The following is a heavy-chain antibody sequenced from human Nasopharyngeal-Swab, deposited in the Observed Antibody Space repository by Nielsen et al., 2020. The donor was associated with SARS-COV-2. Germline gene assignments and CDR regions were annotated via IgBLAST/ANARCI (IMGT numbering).Heavy chain of an antibody. CDR1: GASISSVGYY. CDR3: ARIYCSTTSCSNFDY. D-gene: IGHD2-2*01. Sequence: SETLSLTCSVSGASISSVGYYWSWIRQHPGKGLEWIGSSHYSGSTYYNPSLKSRVTISVDTSKNQFSLVLSSVTAADTAVYYCARIYCSTTSCSNFDYWGQGTLVTVSS. V-gene: IGHV4-31*03. J-gene: IGHJ4*02. CDR2: SHYSGST.